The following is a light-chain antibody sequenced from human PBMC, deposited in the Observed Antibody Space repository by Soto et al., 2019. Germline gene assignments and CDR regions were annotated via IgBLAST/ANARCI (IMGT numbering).Light chain of an antibody. CDR3: QQRSNWRGT. CDR1: QSVSSY. Sequence: EIAMTQSPATVSLSPGERVTLSCRASQSVSSYLAWYQQTHGQAPRLLIYDASNRDTGIPARFSGSGSGTDFTLPISSLEPEDFSVYYCQQRSNWRGTFGQGTRLDIK. CDR2: DAS. J-gene: IGKJ5*01. V-gene: IGKV3-11*01.